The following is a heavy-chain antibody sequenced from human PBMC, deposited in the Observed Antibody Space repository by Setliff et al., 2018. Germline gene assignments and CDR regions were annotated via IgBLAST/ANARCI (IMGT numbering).Heavy chain of an antibody. CDR1: GGSISSGDYY. CDR2: IYTSGST. D-gene: IGHD3-22*01. J-gene: IGHJ4*02. CDR3: ARDRADSSGYYDY. V-gene: IGHV4-61*09. Sequence: SETLSLTCTVSGGSISSGDYYWSWIRQPAGKGLEWIGHIYTSGSTNYNPSLKSRVTITLDTSKNQFSLKLSSVTDADTAVYYCARDRADSSGYYDYWGQGTLVTVSS.